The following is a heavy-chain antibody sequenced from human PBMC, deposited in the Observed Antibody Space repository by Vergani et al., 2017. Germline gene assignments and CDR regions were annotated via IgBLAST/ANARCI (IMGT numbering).Heavy chain of an antibody. CDR3: ASAFGGPSNDY. Sequence: QLQLQESGPGLVKPSETLSLTCTVSGGSISSSSYYWGWIRQPPGKGLEWIGYIYYSGSTNYNPSLKSRVTISVDTSKNQFSLKLSSVTAADTAVYYCASAFGGPSNDYWGQGTLVTVSS. J-gene: IGHJ4*02. V-gene: IGHV4-61*05. CDR1: GGSISSSSYY. CDR2: IYYSGST. D-gene: IGHD3-16*01.